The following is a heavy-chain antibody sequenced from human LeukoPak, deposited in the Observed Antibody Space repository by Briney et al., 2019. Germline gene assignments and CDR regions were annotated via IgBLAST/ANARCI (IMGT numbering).Heavy chain of an antibody. CDR2: MYSSGST. J-gene: IGHJ4*02. V-gene: IGHV4-4*07. CDR1: GGSINSYY. CDR3: ARGGKATVVTM. D-gene: IGHD4-23*01. Sequence: SETLSLTCTVSGGSINSYYWSWIRQPAGKGLEWIGRMYSSGSTNYNPSLESRVSMSVDTSKNQFSLKLTSVTAADTAVYYCARGGKATVVTMWGQGILVTVSS.